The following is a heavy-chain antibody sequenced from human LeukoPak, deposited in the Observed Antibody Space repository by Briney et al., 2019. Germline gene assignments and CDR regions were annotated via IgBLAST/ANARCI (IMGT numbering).Heavy chain of an antibody. CDR2: IIPILGIA. D-gene: IGHD3-22*01. V-gene: IGHV1-69*04. CDR3: ARDLRDSYYYDSSGYYGDY. Sequence: PVKVSCKASGGTFSSYAISWVRQAPGQGLEWMGRIIPILGIANYAQKFQGRVTITADKSTSTAYMELSSLRSEDTAVYYCARDLRDSYYYDSSGYYGDYWGQGTLVTVSS. CDR1: GGTFSSYA. J-gene: IGHJ4*02.